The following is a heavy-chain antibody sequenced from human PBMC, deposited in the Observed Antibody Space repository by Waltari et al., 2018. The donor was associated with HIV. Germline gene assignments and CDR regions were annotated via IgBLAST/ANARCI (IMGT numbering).Heavy chain of an antibody. Sequence: QLVESGGALIQQGRYRRLHRTASGFTFGPFVMNWVREAPGKGLEWVGFIRSKTSGETREYAASVKGRFSISRDDSKGMVYLQMNSLRADDTALYYCVRDLAWRAFDVWGQGTMVTVSS. CDR2: IRSKTSGETR. J-gene: IGHJ3*01. D-gene: IGHD3-3*01. V-gene: IGHV3-49*04. CDR1: GFTFGPFV. CDR3: VRDLAWRAFDV.